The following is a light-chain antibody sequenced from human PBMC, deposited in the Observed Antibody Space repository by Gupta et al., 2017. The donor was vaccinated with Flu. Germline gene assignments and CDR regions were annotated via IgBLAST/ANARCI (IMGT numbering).Light chain of an antibody. CDR3: QQRSNWPPLT. V-gene: IGKV3-11*01. CDR1: QSVSSY. CDR2: DAS. J-gene: IGKJ4*01. Sequence: EIVLTQSPATLSLSPGERATLSCRASQSVSSYLAWYQQKPGQAPRLLIYDASNRATGIPARFSGSGYGTDFTLTISSREPEDFAVYYCQQRSNWPPLTFGGWTKVEIK.